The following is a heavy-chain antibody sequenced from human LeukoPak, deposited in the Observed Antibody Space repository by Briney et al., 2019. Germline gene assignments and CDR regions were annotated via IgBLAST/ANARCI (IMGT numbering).Heavy chain of an antibody. V-gene: IGHV3-21*04. J-gene: IGHJ5*02. Sequence: GGSLRLSCAASGFTFSSYSMNWVRQAPGKGLEWVSSISSSSSYIYYADSVKGRFTISRDNAKNSLYLQMNSLRAEDTAVYYCAKDQYSSGNWFDPWGQGTLVTVSS. CDR3: AKDQYSSGNWFDP. CDR2: ISSSSSYI. D-gene: IGHD6-25*01. CDR1: GFTFSSYS.